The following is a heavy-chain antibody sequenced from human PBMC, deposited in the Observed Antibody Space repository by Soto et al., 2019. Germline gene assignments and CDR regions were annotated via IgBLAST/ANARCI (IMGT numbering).Heavy chain of an antibody. D-gene: IGHD2-2*01. CDR3: ARVAAADIVVVPADYYYYYYGMDV. J-gene: IGHJ6*02. CDR1: GFTFSSYS. V-gene: IGHV3-21*01. Sequence: GGSLRLSCAASGFTFSSYSMNWVRQAPGKGLEWVSSISSSSSYIYYADSVKGRFTISRDNAKNSLYLQMNSLRAEDTAVYYCARVAAADIVVVPADYYYYYYGMDVWGQGTTVTVSS. CDR2: ISSSSSYI.